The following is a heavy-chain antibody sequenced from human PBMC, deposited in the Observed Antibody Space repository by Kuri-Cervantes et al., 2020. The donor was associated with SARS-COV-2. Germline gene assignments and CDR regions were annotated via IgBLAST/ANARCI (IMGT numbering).Heavy chain of an antibody. V-gene: IGHV1-18*01. CDR2: ISAYNGDT. D-gene: IGHD7-27*01. J-gene: IGHJ4*02. Sequence: ASVKVSCKASGYIFTSFDISWVRQAPGQGLEWMGWISAYNGDTNYAQNVQGRVTMTTDTSTNPAYMELRSLRSDDTAVYYCARDRTGDGDWEYYFDYWGQGTLVTVSS. CDR3: ARDRTGDGDWEYYFDY. CDR1: GYIFTSFD.